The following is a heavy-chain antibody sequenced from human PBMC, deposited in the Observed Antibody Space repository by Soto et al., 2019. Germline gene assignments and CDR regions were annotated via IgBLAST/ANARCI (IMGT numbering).Heavy chain of an antibody. J-gene: IGHJ6*02. CDR2: IDPSDSYT. Sequence: GESLKISCKGSGYSFTSYWISWVRQMPGKGLEWMGRIDPSDSYTNYSPSFQGHVTISADKSISTAYLQWSSLKASDTAMYYCPSPYCSRTRCYPYGMDVWGQRTTVTVSS. CDR1: GYSFTSYW. V-gene: IGHV5-10-1*01. CDR3: PSPYCSRTRCYPYGMDV. D-gene: IGHD2-2*01.